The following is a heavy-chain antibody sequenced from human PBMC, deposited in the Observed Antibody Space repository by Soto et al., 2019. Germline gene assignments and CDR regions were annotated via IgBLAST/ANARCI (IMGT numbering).Heavy chain of an antibody. CDR2: IIPIFGTA. J-gene: IGHJ6*02. CDR3: ARGGRSLSIAVAGTYYYYGMDV. Sequence: SVKVSYKASGGTFSSYAISWVRQAPGQGLEWMGGIIPIFGTANYAQKFQGRVTITADESTTTAYMELSSLRSEDTAVYYCARGGRSLSIAVAGTYYYYGMDVWGQGTTVTVSS. D-gene: IGHD6-19*01. CDR1: GGTFSSYA. V-gene: IGHV1-69*13.